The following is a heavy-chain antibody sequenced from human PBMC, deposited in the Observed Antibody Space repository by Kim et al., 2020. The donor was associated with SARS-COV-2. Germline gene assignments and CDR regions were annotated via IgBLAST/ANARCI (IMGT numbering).Heavy chain of an antibody. J-gene: IGHJ4*02. CDR3: VRNWYGYSNPGGPLEV. Sequence: GGSLRLSCTASGFNFSNFGMHWVRQAPGKGLEWVSVIWHDGSIKYYADPVQGRFSISRDNPKRTLYLQMNSLRAEDTAVYYCVRNWYGYSNPGGPLEVWGQGTLVSVSS. D-gene: IGHD4-4*01. V-gene: IGHV3-33*01. CDR2: IWHDGSIK. CDR1: GFNFSNFG.